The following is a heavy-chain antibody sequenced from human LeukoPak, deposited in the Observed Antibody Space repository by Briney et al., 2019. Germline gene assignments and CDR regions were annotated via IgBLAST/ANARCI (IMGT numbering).Heavy chain of an antibody. CDR3: AVDCSSTSCYSRPRYWFDP. J-gene: IGHJ5*02. D-gene: IGHD2-2*02. Sequence: ASVTVSCTASGYTFTSYAMNWVRQAPGQGLEWMGWINTNTGNPTYAQGFTGRFVFSLDTSVSMAYLQISSLKAEDTAVYYCAVDCSSTSCYSRPRYWFDPWGQGTLVTVSS. V-gene: IGHV7-4-1*04. CDR1: GYTFTSYA. CDR2: INTNTGNP.